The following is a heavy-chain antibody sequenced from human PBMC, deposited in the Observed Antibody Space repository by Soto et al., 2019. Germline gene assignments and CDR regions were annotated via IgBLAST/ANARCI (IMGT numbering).Heavy chain of an antibody. J-gene: IGHJ4*02. CDR2: FYKNGNT. CDR3: ARQAYCGGDCYSSYYFDY. V-gene: IGHV4-59*01. Sequence: SETLSLTCTVSGGSISGYSWSWIRQPPRKGPEWIGYFYKNGNTNYNPSLKSRVTISVDTSKNQFSLKLSSVTAADTAVYYCARQAYCGGDCYSSYYFDYWGQGTLVTVSS. D-gene: IGHD2-21*02. CDR1: GGSISGYS.